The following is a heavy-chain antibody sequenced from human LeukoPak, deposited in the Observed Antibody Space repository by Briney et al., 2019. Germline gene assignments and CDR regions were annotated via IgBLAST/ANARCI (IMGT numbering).Heavy chain of an antibody. V-gene: IGHV3-48*02. Sequence: GGALRLSCAASGFTFSSYSMNWVRPAPGEGREWVSQIISVRAIYYADSVKGRFTISRDNAKNSLFLQMNGLTDGDTAIYYCARGETRIVHWGQGTLVTVSS. J-gene: IGHJ1*01. D-gene: IGHD2-15*01. CDR3: ARGETRIVH. CDR1: GFTFSSYS. CDR2: IISVRAI.